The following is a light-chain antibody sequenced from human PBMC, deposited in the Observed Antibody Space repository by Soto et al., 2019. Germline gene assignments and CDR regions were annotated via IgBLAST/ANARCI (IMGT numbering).Light chain of an antibody. CDR1: ESVHSN. CDR2: YAS. J-gene: IGKJ3*01. CDR3: QHCSNWPPT. V-gene: IGKV3-15*01. Sequence: EVVMTQSPATLSVSPGDRVTLSCRASESVHSNLAWYHQKPGKGPSLLIYYASTRATGVPDRFTGSGSGTEFTLTISSLQSEDFAIYYCQHCSNWPPTFGPGTKVEIK.